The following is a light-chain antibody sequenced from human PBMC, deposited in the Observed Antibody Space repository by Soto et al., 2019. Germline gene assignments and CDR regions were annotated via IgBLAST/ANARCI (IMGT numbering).Light chain of an antibody. CDR1: RSVTSNY. V-gene: IGKV3-20*01. CDR2: GAS. CDR3: HQYASSPFT. J-gene: IGKJ2*01. Sequence: EIVLTQSPGTLSLSPGERATLSCRASRSVTSNYLGWYQQKPGQAPRLLIYGASSRATGIPDRFSGSGSGTDFTLTVSRLEPEDFALYYCHQYASSPFTFGQGTKLEI.